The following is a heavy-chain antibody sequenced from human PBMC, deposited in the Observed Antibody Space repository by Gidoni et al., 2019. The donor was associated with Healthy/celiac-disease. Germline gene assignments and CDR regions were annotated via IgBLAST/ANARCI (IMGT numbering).Heavy chain of an antibody. J-gene: IGHJ6*02. V-gene: IGHV3-30-3*01. CDR1: GFTFSSDA. CDR3: ARDLAYGDYYYGMDV. D-gene: IGHD4-17*01. CDR2: ISYDGSNK. Sequence: QVQLVESGGGVVQPGRSLRLSCAASGFTFSSDAMHWVRQAPGKGLEWVAVISYDGSNKYYADSVKGRFTISRDNSKNTLYLQMNSLRAEDTAVYYCARDLAYGDYYYGMDVWGQGTTVTVSS.